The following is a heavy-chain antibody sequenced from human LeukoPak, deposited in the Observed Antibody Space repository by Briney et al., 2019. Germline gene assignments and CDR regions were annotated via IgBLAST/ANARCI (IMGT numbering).Heavy chain of an antibody. CDR1: GFTFSSYG. D-gene: IGHD6-6*01. J-gene: IGHJ4*02. Sequence: GGSLRLSCAASGFTFSSYGMHWVRQAPGKGLEWVAFIRYDGSKKYYADSVKGRFTISRDNSKNTLYLQMNSLRAEDTAVYYCAKDMKEAARLPGYWGQGTLVTVSS. CDR2: IRYDGSKK. V-gene: IGHV3-30*02. CDR3: AKDMKEAARLPGY.